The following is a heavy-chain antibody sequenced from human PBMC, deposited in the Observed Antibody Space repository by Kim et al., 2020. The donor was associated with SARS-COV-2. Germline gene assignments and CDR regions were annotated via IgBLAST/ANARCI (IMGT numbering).Heavy chain of an antibody. V-gene: IGHV3-53*01. CDR2: IYSGGST. CDR3: ARDQLAAAGTYYYYGMDV. Sequence: GGSLRLSCAASGFTVSSNYMSWVRQAPGKGLEWVSVIYSGGSTYYADSVKGRFTISRDNSKNTLYLQMNSLRAEDTAVYYCARDQLAAAGTYYYYGMDVWGQGTTVTVSS. CDR1: GFTVSSNY. D-gene: IGHD6-13*01. J-gene: IGHJ6*02.